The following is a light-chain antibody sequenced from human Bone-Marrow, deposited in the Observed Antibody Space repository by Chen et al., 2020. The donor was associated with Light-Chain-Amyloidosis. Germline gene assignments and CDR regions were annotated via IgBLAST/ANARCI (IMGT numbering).Light chain of an antibody. CDR1: QSISSTY. CDR3: QQYSASPLT. Sequence: EIVLTQSPGTLSLSPGDRATLSCRTSQSISSTYLAWYQQKPGQAPRLLIYGVSSRATGIADRFSGSVSVTDFTLTISGLEPEDFAVYYCQQYSASPLTFGGGTKVEIK. J-gene: IGKJ4*01. V-gene: IGKV3-20*01. CDR2: GVS.